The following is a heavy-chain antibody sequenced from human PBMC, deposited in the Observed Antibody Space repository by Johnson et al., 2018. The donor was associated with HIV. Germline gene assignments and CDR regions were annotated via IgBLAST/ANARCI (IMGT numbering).Heavy chain of an antibody. V-gene: IGHV3-9*01. CDR2: VSWNSDTI. J-gene: IGHJ3*02. CDR1: GFNFHDFA. CDR3: AKDMRGTDMDTFDI. D-gene: IGHD1/OR15-1a*01. Sequence: EVQVVESGGGLVQPGRSLRLSCAASGFNFHDFAMHWVRQAPGKGLEWVSGVSWNSDTIAYADSVKGRVTISRDNAKKSLFLQMNSLRAEDTALYYCAKDMRGTDMDTFDIWGQGTMVTVSS.